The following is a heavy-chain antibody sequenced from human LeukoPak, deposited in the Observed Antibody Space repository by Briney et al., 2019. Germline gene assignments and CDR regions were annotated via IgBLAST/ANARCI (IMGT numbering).Heavy chain of an antibody. Sequence: SVKVSCTASGGTFSSYAISWVRQAPGQGLEWMGGIIPIFGTANYAQKFQGRVTITADESTSTAYMELSSLRSEDTAVYYCARILGYCSGGSCYSHCYYSMDVWGQGTTVTVSS. V-gene: IGHV1-69*13. J-gene: IGHJ6*02. CDR3: ARILGYCSGGSCYSHCYYSMDV. D-gene: IGHD2-15*01. CDR1: GGTFSSYA. CDR2: IIPIFGTA.